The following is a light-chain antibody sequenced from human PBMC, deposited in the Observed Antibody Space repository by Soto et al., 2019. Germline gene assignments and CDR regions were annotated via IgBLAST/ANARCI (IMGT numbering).Light chain of an antibody. CDR2: GAS. CDR1: ESVRTS. Sequence: EVVLTQSPGTLSVSPGERATLSCRASESVRTSLAWYQQKPGRSPSLLIYGASTRATGLPARFSGSGSGTEFTLTISSLQSEDSAIYYCQQYFEWPPMTFGQGTKVEI. J-gene: IGKJ1*01. V-gene: IGKV3-15*01. CDR3: QQYFEWPPMT.